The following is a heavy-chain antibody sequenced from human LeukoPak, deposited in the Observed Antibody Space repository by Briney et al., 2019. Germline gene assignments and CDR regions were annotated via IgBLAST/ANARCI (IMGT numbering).Heavy chain of an antibody. CDR1: GYTFTNFG. Sequence: ASVTVSCKASGYTFTNFGISWVRQAPGQGLEWMGWISVHKGDTNYAQILRGRVTMTTDTSTSTAYMELRSLRSDDTAVYYCARAGGWAGGDYKADAFDIWGQGTMVTVSS. V-gene: IGHV1-18*01. D-gene: IGHD6-19*01. CDR2: ISVHKGDT. CDR3: ARAGGWAGGDYKADAFDI. J-gene: IGHJ3*02.